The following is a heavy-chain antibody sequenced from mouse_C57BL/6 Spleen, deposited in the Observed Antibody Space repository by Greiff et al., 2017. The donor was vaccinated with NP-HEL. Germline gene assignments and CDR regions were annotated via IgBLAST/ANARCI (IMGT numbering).Heavy chain of an antibody. CDR3: ARHEGGTGTRYFDY. D-gene: IGHD4-1*01. CDR1: GFTFSSYG. Sequence: EVKVVESGGDLVKPGGSLKLSCAASGFTFSSYGMSWVRQTPDKRLEWVATISSGGSYTYYPDSVKGRFTISRDNAKNTLYLQMSSLKSEDTAMYYCARHEGGTGTRYFDYWGQGTTLTVSS. CDR2: ISSGGSYT. J-gene: IGHJ2*01. V-gene: IGHV5-6*01.